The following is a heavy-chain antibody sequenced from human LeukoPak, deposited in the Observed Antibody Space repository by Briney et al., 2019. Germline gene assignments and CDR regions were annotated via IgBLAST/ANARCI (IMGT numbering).Heavy chain of an antibody. CDR2: IYYSGST. D-gene: IGHD3-10*01. CDR3: ARGPPRWFGEFGN. V-gene: IGHV4-61*05. J-gene: IGHJ4*02. Sequence: SETLSLTCTVSGGSISSSSYYWGWIRQPPGKGLEWIGYIYYSGSTNYNPSLKSRVTISVDTSKNQFSLKLSSVTTADTAVYYCARGPPRWFGEFGNWGQGTLVTVSS. CDR1: GGSISSSSYY.